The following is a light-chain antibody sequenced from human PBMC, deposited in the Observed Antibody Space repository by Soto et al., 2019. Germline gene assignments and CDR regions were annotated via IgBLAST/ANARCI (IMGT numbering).Light chain of an antibody. CDR1: SSNIGSNT. CDR2: SNN. V-gene: IGLV1-44*01. Sequence: QSVLTQPPSASGTPGQRVTISCSGSSSNIGSNTVNWYQQLPGTAPKLLIYSNNQRPSGVPDRFSGSTSGTSASLAISGLRSEDEANYHCAAWDDSLNGVVFGGGTKLTVL. J-gene: IGLJ2*01. CDR3: AAWDDSLNGVV.